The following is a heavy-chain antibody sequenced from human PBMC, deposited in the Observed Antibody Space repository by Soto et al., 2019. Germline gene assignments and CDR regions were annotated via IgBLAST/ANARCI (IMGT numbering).Heavy chain of an antibody. CDR1: GGSISSYY. CDR3: ARGGWGTLDY. J-gene: IGHJ4*02. D-gene: IGHD7-27*01. V-gene: IGHV4-59*01. CDR2: IYYSGST. Sequence: SETLSLTCTVSGGSISSYYWSWIRQPPGKGLEWIGYIYYSGSTNYNPSLKSRVTISVDTSKNQFSLKLSSVTAADTAVYYGARGGWGTLDYWGQGTLVTVSS.